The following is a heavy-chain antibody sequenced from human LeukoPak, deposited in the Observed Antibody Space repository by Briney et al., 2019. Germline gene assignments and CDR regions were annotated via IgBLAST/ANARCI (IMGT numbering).Heavy chain of an antibody. CDR1: GGSISSYY. J-gene: IGHJ3*02. D-gene: IGHD3-3*01. V-gene: IGHV4-59*08. Sequence: SETLTLTCTVSGGSISSYYWSWIRQPPGKGLEWIGYIDYSGSTSYNPSLKSRVTISVDTSKSQFSLKLSSVTAADTAVYYCARLGVPYAFDIWGQGTMCTLSS. CDR3: ARLGVPYAFDI. CDR2: IDYSGST.